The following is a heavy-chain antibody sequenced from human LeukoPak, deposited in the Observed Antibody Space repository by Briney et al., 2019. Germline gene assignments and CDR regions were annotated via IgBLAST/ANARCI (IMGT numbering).Heavy chain of an antibody. CDR1: GFTFSDYG. V-gene: IGHV3-30*02. CDR2: IRYDGSNE. J-gene: IGHJ6*03. CDR3: AKDQVPMDV. Sequence: PGGSLRLSCAASGFTFSDYGMHWVRQAPGKGLEWVACIRYDGSNEYADAVKGRFTISRDNSKNTLYLQMNSLRAEDTAVYYCAKDQVPMDVWGKGTTVTVSS.